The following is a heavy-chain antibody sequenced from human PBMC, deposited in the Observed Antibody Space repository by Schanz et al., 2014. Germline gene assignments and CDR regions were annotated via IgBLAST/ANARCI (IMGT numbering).Heavy chain of an antibody. CDR2: IYSGDKS. V-gene: IGHV3-53*04. Sequence: EVQLVESGGGLVQPGGSLRLSCAVSGFTVSNNYMNWVRQAPGKGLQWISLIYSGDKSYYADSVKGRFTISRHISQNTLYLQMNSLRTEDTAVYYCARLSSSSWYTAFDCWGQGTLVTVSS. CDR3: ARLSSSSWYTAFDC. D-gene: IGHD6-13*01. CDR1: GFTVSNNY. J-gene: IGHJ4*02.